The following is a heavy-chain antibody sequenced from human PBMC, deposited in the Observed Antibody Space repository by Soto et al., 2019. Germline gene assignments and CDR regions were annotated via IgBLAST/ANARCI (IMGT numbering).Heavy chain of an antibody. CDR1: GGAFSSYA. CDR2: IIPIFGTA. CDR3: ARRRYNWNPNNGMDV. V-gene: IGHV1-69*13. D-gene: IGHD1-20*01. J-gene: IGHJ6*02. Sequence: EASVKVSCKASGGAFSSYAISWVRQAPGQGLEWMGGIIPIFGTANYAQKFQGRVTITADESTSTAYMELSSLRSEDTAVYYCARRRYNWNPNNGMDVWGQGTTVTVSS.